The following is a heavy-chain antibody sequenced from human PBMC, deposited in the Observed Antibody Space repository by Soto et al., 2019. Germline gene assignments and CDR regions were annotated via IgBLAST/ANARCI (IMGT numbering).Heavy chain of an antibody. V-gene: IGHV2-5*02. CDR3: AHRTGYGALFDY. CDR1: GFSLSTSGVS. Sequence: QITLKESGPTLVKPTQTLTLTCTFSGFSLSTSGVSVGWVRQPPGRALEWLALIYWDDDKHYSPSLKSRLTTXKDXSKNQVVLTMTNMDPVDPATYYCAHRTGYGALFDYWGQGTLVTVSS. CDR2: IYWDDDK. J-gene: IGHJ4*02. D-gene: IGHD4-17*01.